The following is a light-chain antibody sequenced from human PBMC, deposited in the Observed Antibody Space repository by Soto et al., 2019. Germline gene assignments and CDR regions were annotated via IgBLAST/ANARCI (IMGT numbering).Light chain of an antibody. CDR2: VDN. CDR1: TLNPAMNT. V-gene: IGLV1-44*01. CDR3: STWDDSVVKGSIL. Sequence: QTVVTQPHSASGTFGQTVTLSCSGGTLNPAMNTVDWYQHLPGTAPRLLIYVDNQRPAGVPDRSSGSRSGNTASLVISGLQSEDEAAYFCSTWDDSVVKGSILFGGGTKLTVL. J-gene: IGLJ3*02.